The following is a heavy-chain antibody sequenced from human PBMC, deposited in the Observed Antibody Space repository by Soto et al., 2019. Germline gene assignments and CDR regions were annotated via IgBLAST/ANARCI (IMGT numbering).Heavy chain of an antibody. V-gene: IGHV4-59*01. CDR2: IYYSGST. J-gene: IGHJ5*02. CDR3: ARDSSGDWFDP. CDR1: GGSISSYY. Sequence: SETLSLTCTVSGGSISSYYWSWIRQPPGKGLEWIGYIYYSGSTNYNPSLKSRVTIPVDTSKNQFSLKLSSVTAADTAVYYCARDSSGDWFDPWGQGTLVTVSS.